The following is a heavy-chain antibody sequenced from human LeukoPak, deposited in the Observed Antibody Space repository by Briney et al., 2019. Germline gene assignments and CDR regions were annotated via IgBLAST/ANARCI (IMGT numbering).Heavy chain of an antibody. V-gene: IGHV3-48*01. J-gene: IGHJ4*02. CDR2: ISSSTATI. D-gene: IGHD1-14*01. CDR3: VRRFDC. Sequence: GGSLRLSCAASGFIFSNYNMNWVRQAPGKGLEWISHISSSTATIYYTDSVKGRFTISRDNAKSSLYLQMNSLRVEDTAVYYCVRRFDCWGQGTLVTVSS. CDR1: GFIFSNYN.